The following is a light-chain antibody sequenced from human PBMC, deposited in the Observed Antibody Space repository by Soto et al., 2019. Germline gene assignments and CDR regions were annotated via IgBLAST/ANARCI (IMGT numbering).Light chain of an antibody. J-gene: IGKJ1*01. CDR3: QQFAISTT. Sequence: DIQMTQSPSTLSASVGDRVTITCRASQSINTWMAWYQQKPGKAPSLLIFDASTLHSGVPSRFSGSGSGTDFTLTISSLQPDDFATYYCQQFAISTTFGQGTKVDIK. V-gene: IGKV1-5*01. CDR1: QSINTW. CDR2: DAS.